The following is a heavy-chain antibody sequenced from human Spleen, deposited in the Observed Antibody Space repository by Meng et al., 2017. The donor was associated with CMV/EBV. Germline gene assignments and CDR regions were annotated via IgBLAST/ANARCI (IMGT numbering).Heavy chain of an antibody. Sequence: SVKVSCKASGGTFSSYAISWVRQAPGQGLEWMGGIIPILGIANYAQNFKGRVTITADKSTSTAYMELSSLRSEDTAVYYCARGGDRITMVRGLYYFDYWGQGTLVTVSS. J-gene: IGHJ4*02. CDR3: ARGGDRITMVRGLYYFDY. CDR2: IIPILGIA. D-gene: IGHD3-10*01. V-gene: IGHV1-69*10. CDR1: GGTFSSYA.